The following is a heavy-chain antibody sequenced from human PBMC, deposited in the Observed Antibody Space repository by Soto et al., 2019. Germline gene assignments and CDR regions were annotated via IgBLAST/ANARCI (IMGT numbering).Heavy chain of an antibody. Sequence: GGSLRLSCTASGFTFSTYEMNWVRQAPGKGLEWVSYISSSSVRTIYYADSVRGRFTISRDNAKNSLFLQMNDLRAEDTAVYYCARDRLSPYDILAGYRLYRMDVWRQGTTVTVS. CDR3: ARDRLSPYDILAGYRLYRMDV. CDR1: GFTFSTYE. D-gene: IGHD3-9*01. J-gene: IGHJ6*02. V-gene: IGHV3-48*03. CDR2: ISSSSVRTI.